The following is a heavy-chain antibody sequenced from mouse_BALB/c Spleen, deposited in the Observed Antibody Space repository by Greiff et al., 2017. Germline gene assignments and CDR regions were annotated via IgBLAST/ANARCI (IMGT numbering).Heavy chain of an antibody. Sequence: EVQRVESGPSLVKPSQTLSLTCSVTGDSITSGYWNWIRKFPGNKLEYMGYISYSGSTYYNPSLKSRISITRDTSKNQYYLQLNSVTTEDTATYYCARYKYGNYLFAYWGQGTLVTVSA. CDR2: ISYSGST. J-gene: IGHJ3*01. D-gene: IGHD2-10*02. CDR3: ARYKYGNYLFAY. V-gene: IGHV3-8*02. CDR1: GDSITSGY.